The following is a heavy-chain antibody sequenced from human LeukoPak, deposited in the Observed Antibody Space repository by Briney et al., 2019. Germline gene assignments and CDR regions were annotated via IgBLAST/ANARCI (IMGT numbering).Heavy chain of an antibody. CDR1: GFTFSSYA. Sequence: PGRSLRLSCAASGFTFSSYAMSWVRQAPGKGLEWVSAISGSGGSTYYADSVKGRFTISRDNSKNTLYLQMNSLRAEDTAVYYCAKGLRYFDWLLPFDYWGQGTLVTVSS. D-gene: IGHD3-9*01. CDR2: ISGSGGST. CDR3: AKGLRYFDWLLPFDY. J-gene: IGHJ4*02. V-gene: IGHV3-23*01.